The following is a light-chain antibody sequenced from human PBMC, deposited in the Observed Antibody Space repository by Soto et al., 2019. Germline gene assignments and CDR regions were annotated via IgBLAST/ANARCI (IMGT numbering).Light chain of an antibody. CDR2: SNN. J-gene: IGLJ1*01. CDR1: RSNIGSNS. CDR3: AALDDSLNGRYV. Sequence: QSVLTQPPSASGTPGQRVTISCSGDRSNIGSNSVNWYQQLPGTAPKLLIYSNNQRPSGVPDRFSGSKSGTSASLAISGLQSEDEADYYCAALDDSLNGRYVFGTGTKLTVL. V-gene: IGLV1-44*01.